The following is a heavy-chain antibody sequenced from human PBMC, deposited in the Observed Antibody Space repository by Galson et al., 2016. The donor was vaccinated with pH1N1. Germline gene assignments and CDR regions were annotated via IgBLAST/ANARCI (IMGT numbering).Heavy chain of an antibody. D-gene: IGHD1-26*01. J-gene: IGHJ5*02. Sequence: SVKVSCKASGYTFTSYGINWVRQAPGQGLEWMGWISAYNGNTNYAQKLQGRVTMTTDTSTSTAYTELGSLRSDDTAVYYCARVVEWELGHWFDPWGQGTLVTVSS. CDR2: ISAYNGNT. CDR3: ARVVEWELGHWFDP. CDR1: GYTFTSYG. V-gene: IGHV1-18*01.